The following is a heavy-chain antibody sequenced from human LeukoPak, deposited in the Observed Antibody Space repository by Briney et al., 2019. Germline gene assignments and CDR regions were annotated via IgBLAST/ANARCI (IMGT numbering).Heavy chain of an antibody. Sequence: SETLSLTCTASGGSISSYYWSWIRQPAGKGLEWIGRIYTSGSTNYNPSLKSRVTMSVDTSKNQFSLKLSSVTAADTAVYYCARGTTVTTFEDYYYYGMDVWGQGTTVTVSS. CDR3: ARGTTVTTFEDYYYYGMDV. D-gene: IGHD4-17*01. CDR1: GGSISSYY. CDR2: IYTSGST. V-gene: IGHV4-4*07. J-gene: IGHJ6*02.